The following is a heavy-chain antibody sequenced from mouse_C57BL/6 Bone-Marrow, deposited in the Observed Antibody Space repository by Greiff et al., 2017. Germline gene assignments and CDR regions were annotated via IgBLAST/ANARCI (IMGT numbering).Heavy chain of an antibody. CDR1: GYSITSGYY. J-gene: IGHJ4*01. D-gene: IGHD2-2*01. CDR3: ARGYYYAMDY. Sequence: EVKLMASGPGLVKPSQSLSLTCSVTGYSITSGYYCNWLRQFPGNKLEWMGYISYDGSNNYNPSLKNRISSTRDTSKNQLFLKLNSVTTEDTATYYCARGYYYAMDYWGQGTSVTVSS. CDR2: ISYDGSN. V-gene: IGHV3-6*01.